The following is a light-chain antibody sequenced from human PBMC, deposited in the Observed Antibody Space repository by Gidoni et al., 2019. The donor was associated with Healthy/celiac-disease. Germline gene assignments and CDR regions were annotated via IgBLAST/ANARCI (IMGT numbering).Light chain of an antibody. V-gene: IGLV1-44*01. Sequence: PGQRVTISCSGSSSNIGSNTVNWYQQLPGTAPKLLIYSNNQRPSGVPDRFSGSKSGTSASLAISGLQSEDEADYYCAAWDDSLNGAWVFGGGTKLTVL. CDR2: SNN. J-gene: IGLJ3*02. CDR1: SSNIGSNT. CDR3: AAWDDSLNGAWV.